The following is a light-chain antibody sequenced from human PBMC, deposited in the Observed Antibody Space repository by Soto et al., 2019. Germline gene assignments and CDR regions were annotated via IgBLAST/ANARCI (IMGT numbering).Light chain of an antibody. CDR2: GSF. V-gene: IGLV1-40*01. J-gene: IGLJ2*01. CDR1: SSNIGAGYD. CDR3: QSYDTSRNVL. Sequence: QAVVTQPPSVSGAPGQRVTISCTGSSSNIGAGYDVHWYQQLPGTAPKLLIYGSFNRPSGVPDRFSGSKSGTSASLAITGLQAEDEADYYCQSYDTSRNVLFGGGTKLTVL.